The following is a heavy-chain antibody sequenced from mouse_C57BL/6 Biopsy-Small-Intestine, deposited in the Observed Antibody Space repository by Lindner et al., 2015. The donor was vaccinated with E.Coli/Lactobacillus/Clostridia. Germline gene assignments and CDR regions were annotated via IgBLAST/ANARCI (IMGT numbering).Heavy chain of an antibody. CDR1: GYSFTGYF. V-gene: IGHV1-20*01. D-gene: IGHD2-3*01. J-gene: IGHJ4*01. Sequence: VQLQESGPELVKPGDSVKISCKASGYSFTGYFMNWVMQSHGKSLEWIGRINPSNGDIFYNQKFKGKATLTVDKSSTTAHMELRSLTSEDSAVYYCARILDAYYVDYFAMDYWGQGTSVTVSS. CDR3: ARILDAYYVDYFAMDY. CDR2: INPSNGDI.